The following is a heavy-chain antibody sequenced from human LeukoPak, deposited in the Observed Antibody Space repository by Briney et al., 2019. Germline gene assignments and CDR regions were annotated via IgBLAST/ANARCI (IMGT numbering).Heavy chain of an antibody. CDR3: ARDDIKPNYYDSSDYYPDGFDI. J-gene: IGHJ3*02. CDR2: INAGNGNT. CDR1: GYTFTSYA. V-gene: IGHV1-3*01. D-gene: IGHD3-22*01. Sequence: GASVKVSCKASGYTFTSYAMHWVRQAPGQRLEWMGWINAGNGNTKYSQKFQGRVTITTDTFTSTAHMELRSLRSDDTAVYYCARDDIKPNYYDSSDYYPDGFDIWGQGTMVTVSS.